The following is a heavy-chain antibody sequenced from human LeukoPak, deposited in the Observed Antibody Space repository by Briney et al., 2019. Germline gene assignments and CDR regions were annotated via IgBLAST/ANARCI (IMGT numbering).Heavy chain of an antibody. Sequence: SETLSLTCTVSGGSISSYYWSWIRQPPGKGLEWIGYIYFSGSTNYNPSLKSRVTISVDTSKNQFSLKLSSVTAADTAVYYCARTSHPHGSSWLFDYWGQGTLVTVSS. CDR3: ARTSHPHGSSWLFDY. V-gene: IGHV4-59*08. CDR2: IYFSGST. CDR1: GGSISSYY. D-gene: IGHD6-13*01. J-gene: IGHJ4*02.